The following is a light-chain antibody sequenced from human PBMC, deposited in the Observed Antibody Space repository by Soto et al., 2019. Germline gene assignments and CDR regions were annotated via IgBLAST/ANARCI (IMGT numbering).Light chain of an antibody. Sequence: DIQMTQSPSSLSASVGDRVTITCQASQDISNYLNWYQQKPGKAPKLLIYDASNLETGVPSRFSGSGSGIYFTFTSSSLQPEDIATYYCQQYDNLPITFGQGTRLEIK. V-gene: IGKV1-33*01. CDR1: QDISNY. J-gene: IGKJ5*01. CDR3: QQYDNLPIT. CDR2: DAS.